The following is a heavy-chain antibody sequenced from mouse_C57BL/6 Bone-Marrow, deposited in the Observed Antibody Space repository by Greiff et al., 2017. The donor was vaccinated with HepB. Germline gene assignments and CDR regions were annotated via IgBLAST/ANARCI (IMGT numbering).Heavy chain of an antibody. CDR2: ISNGGGST. Sequence: EVQRVESGGGLVQPGGSLKLSCAASGFTFSDYYMYWVRQTPEKRLEWVAYISNGGGSTYYPDTVKGRFTISRDNAKNTLYLQMSRLKSEDTAMYYCARVGSSPFAYWGQGTLVTVSA. J-gene: IGHJ3*01. CDR3: ARVGSSPFAY. CDR1: GFTFSDYY. D-gene: IGHD1-1*01. V-gene: IGHV5-12*01.